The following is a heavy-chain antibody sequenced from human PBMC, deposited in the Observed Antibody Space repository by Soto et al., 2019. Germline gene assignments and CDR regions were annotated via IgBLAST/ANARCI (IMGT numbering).Heavy chain of an antibody. CDR1: GYSFTSYW. CDR3: ARLPYYDILTGYSDDYYYYGMDV. J-gene: IGHJ6*02. CDR2: IYPGDSDT. Sequence: YLKISCKGSGYSFTSYWIGWVRQMPGKGLEWMGIIYPGDSDTRYSPSFQGQVTISADKSISTAYLQWSSLKASDTAMYYCARLPYYDILTGYSDDYYYYGMDVWGQGTTVTVSS. V-gene: IGHV5-51*01. D-gene: IGHD3-9*01.